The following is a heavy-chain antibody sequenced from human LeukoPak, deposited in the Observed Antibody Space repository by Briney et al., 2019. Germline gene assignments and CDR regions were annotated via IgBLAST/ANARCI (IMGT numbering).Heavy chain of an antibody. CDR2: IYYSGST. J-gene: IGHJ4*02. CDR3: ARSGGDYGSGSYFPTPPDY. D-gene: IGHD3-10*01. V-gene: IGHV4-59*08. Sequence: SETLSLTCTVSGGSISSYYWSWLRQPPGKGLEWIGYIYYSGSTNYNPSLKSRVTISVDTSKNQFSLKLSSVTAADTAVYYCARSGGDYGSGSYFPTPPDYWGQGTLVTVSS. CDR1: GGSISSYY.